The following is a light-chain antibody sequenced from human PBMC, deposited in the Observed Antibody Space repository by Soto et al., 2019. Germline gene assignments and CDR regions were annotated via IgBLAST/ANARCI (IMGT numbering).Light chain of an antibody. CDR1: QSFSSNY. CDR2: GAT. J-gene: IGKJ1*01. V-gene: IGKV3-20*01. Sequence: EIVLTQSPGTLSLSPGERATLSCRASQSFSSNYLAWYQKRPGQAPRMLIYGATTRASVVPDRFSGSESGTDFTLIISRLEPEYSAVYYCQQYSSLWTFGQGTKLEIK. CDR3: QQYSSLWT.